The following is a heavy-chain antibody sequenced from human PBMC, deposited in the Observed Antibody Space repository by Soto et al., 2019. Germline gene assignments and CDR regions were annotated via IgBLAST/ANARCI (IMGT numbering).Heavy chain of an antibody. J-gene: IGHJ4*02. CDR1: GGTFSSYA. D-gene: IGHD3-22*01. Sequence: RASVKVSCKASGGTFSSYAISWVRQAPGQGLEWMGGIIPIFGTANYAQKFQGRVTITADKSTSTAYMELSSLRSEDTAVYYCARADYDSSGYYLDYWGQGTLVTVSS. CDR3: ARADYDSSGYYLDY. V-gene: IGHV1-69*06. CDR2: IIPIFGTA.